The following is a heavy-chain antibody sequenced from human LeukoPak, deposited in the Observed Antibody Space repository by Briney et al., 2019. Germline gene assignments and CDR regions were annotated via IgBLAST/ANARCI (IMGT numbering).Heavy chain of an antibody. V-gene: IGHV3-48*04. CDR3: ARVQRYDILGMDV. Sequence: PGGSLRLSCAASGFTFSSYSMNWVRQAPGKGLEWVSYISRSSSTIYYADSVKGRFTISRDNAKNSLYLQMNSLRAEDTAVYHCARVQRYDILGMDVWGQGTTVTVSS. CDR2: ISRSSSTI. D-gene: IGHD3-9*01. CDR1: GFTFSSYS. J-gene: IGHJ6*02.